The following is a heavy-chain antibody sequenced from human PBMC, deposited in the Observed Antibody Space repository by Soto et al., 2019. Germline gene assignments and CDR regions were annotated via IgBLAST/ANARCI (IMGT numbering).Heavy chain of an antibody. J-gene: IGHJ4*02. CDR1: GFTFSSYE. CDR2: ISSSVSTI. D-gene: IGHD3-22*01. Sequence: GPLRLSCSASGFTFSSYEMHWVRQAPGKGLEWVSYISSSVSTIYYADSVKVRFTIARDNAKNSLYLQMNSLRAEDTAVYYCARDLGPTYYYDSSGYNGGQGTLVTVSS. CDR3: ARDLGPTYYYDSSGYN. V-gene: IGHV3-48*03.